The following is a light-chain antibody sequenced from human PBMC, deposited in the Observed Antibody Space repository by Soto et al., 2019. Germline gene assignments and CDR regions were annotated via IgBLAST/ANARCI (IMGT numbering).Light chain of an antibody. V-gene: IGKV3-11*01. CDR3: XXRSNWTPYT. CDR2: DAS. CDR1: QSVSSY. J-gene: IGKJ2*01. Sequence: EIVLTQSPATLSLSPGERATLSCRASQSVSSYLAWYQQKPVQAPRLLIYDASNRATGIPARFSGSGSGTXXXXXXXXXXXXXXAXYXCXXRSNWTPYTFGQGTKLEIK.